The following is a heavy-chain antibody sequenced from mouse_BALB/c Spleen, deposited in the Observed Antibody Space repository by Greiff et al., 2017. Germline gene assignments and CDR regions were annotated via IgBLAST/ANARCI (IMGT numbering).Heavy chain of an antibody. CDR1: GYSFTSYW. J-gene: IGHJ3*01. CDR2: IDPSDSET. CDR3: ARLSPFAD. V-gene: IGHV1S127*01. Sequence: VQLQQSGPQLVRPGASVKISCKASGYSFTSYWMHWVKQRPGQGLEWIGMIDPSDSETRLNQKFKDKATLTVDKSSSTAYMQLSSPTSEDSAVYDCARLSPFADWGQGTLVTVSA.